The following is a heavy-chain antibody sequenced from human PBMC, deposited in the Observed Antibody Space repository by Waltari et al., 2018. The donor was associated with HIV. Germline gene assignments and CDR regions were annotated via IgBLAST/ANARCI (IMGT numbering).Heavy chain of an antibody. V-gene: IGHV4-31*03. CDR1: GGSISSGGYY. CDR2: IYYSGST. J-gene: IGHJ4*02. Sequence: QVQLQESGPGLVKPSQTLSLTCTVSGGSISSGGYYWSWIRQHPGKGLEWIGYIYYSGSTYYNPPLKSRVTISVDTSKNQFSLKLSSVTAADTAVYYCARVAVAGTWEYYLDYWGQGTLVTVSS. D-gene: IGHD6-19*01. CDR3: ARVAVAGTWEYYLDY.